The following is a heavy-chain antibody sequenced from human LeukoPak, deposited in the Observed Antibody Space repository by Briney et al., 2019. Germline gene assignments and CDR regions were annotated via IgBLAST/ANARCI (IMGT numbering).Heavy chain of an antibody. CDR3: ARERQRGRGIEARGDVDY. V-gene: IGHV3-7*01. CDR2: IKQDGSEK. CDR1: GFTFSSYA. J-gene: IGHJ4*02. Sequence: GGSLRLSCAASGFTFSSYAMSWVRQAPGKGLEWVANIKQDGSEKYYVDSVKGRFTISRDNAKNSLYLQMNSLRAEDTAVYYCARERQRGRGIEARGDVDYWGQGTLVTVSS. D-gene: IGHD6-6*01.